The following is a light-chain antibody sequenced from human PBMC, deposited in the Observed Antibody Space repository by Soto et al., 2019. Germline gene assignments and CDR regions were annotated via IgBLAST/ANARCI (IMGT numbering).Light chain of an antibody. J-gene: IGKJ5*01. V-gene: IGKV3D-11*02. CDR3: QQRRSGQVT. Sequence: ENVLPQSPATLSLSPGEGTTLSCRASQSINTYLAWYQQKPGQAPRLLIYDASKRATGIPARFSGSGSGTNFTLTISSLEPEDFAVYYCQQRRSGQVTFGQGTRLEIK. CDR1: QSINTY. CDR2: DAS.